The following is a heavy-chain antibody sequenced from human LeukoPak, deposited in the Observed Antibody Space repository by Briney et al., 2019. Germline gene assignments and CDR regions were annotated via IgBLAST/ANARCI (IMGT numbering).Heavy chain of an antibody. CDR3: ARDFGGSNEGMDV. CDR1: GGSISSSSYY. D-gene: IGHD2-15*01. V-gene: IGHV4-39*07. Sequence: SETLSLTCTVSGGSISSSSYYWGWIRQPPGKGLEWIGSIYHSGSTNYNPSLKSRVTISVDKSKNQFSLKLSPVTAADTAVYYCARDFGGSNEGMDVWGQGTTVTVSS. J-gene: IGHJ6*02. CDR2: IYHSGST.